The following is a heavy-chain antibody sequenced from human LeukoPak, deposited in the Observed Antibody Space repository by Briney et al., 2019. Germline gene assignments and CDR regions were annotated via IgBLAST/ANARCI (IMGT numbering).Heavy chain of an antibody. D-gene: IGHD6-13*01. CDR1: GGSISSYY. J-gene: IGHJ5*02. CDR2: IYYRGST. CDR3: ARGSRDSVWFDP. V-gene: IGHV4-59*01. Sequence: SETLSLTCTVSGGSISSYYWSWIRQPPGKGLEWIGYIYYRGSTNYNPSLKSRVTISVDTSKNQFSLKLSSVTAADTAVYYCARGSRDSVWFDPWGQGTLVTVSS.